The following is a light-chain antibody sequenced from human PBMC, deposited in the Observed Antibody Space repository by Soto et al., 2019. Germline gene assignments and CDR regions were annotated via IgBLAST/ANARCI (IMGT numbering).Light chain of an antibody. CDR1: SSDVGGYNY. Sequence: QSALTQPASVSGSPGQSITISCTGTSSDVGGYNYVSWYQQHPGKAPKLMIYEVSNRPSGVSNSFSGSKSGNTSSLTISELQAEDEADYYCSSYTSSSTWVLGGGTKVTVL. V-gene: IGLV2-14*01. CDR2: EVS. CDR3: SSYTSSSTWV. J-gene: IGLJ3*02.